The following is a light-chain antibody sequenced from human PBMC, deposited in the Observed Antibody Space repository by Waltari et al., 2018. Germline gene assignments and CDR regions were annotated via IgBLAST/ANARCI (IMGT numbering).Light chain of an antibody. CDR1: QSVLYNSDNKNY. CDR3: QQYYSIPRT. V-gene: IGKV4-1*01. Sequence: DIVMTQSPDSLAVSLGERATSNCKSSQSVLYNSDNKNYLAWYQQKPGQPPKLLIYWASIQESGVPDRFSGSGSGTDFTLTISSLQAEDVAVYYCQQYYSIPRTYGQGTKLEIK. J-gene: IGKJ2*02. CDR2: WAS.